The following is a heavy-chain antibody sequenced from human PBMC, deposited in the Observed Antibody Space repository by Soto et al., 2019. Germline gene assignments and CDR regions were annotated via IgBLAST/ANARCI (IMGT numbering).Heavy chain of an antibody. CDR1: VYAFTTYY. J-gene: IGHJ4*02. Sequence: ASVTVSCTASVYAFTTYYMHWVRQAPGQGLEWMGIINPIGGSTSYAQKFRGRVTMTRDTSTSTVYMELSSLRSEDTAVYYCVKGNPSDCWGQGTLVTVSS. V-gene: IGHV1-46*01. CDR3: VKGNPSDC. CDR2: INPIGGST.